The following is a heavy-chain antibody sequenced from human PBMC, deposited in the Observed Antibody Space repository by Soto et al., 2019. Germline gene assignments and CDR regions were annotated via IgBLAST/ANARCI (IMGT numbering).Heavy chain of an antibody. CDR1: GFTVSSNY. D-gene: IGHD3-10*01. J-gene: IGHJ6*02. Sequence: EVQLVETGGGLIQPGGSLRLSCAASGFTVSSNYMSWVRQAPGKGLEWVSVIYSGGSTYYADSVKDRFTISRDNSKNTLYLQMNGLRDEDTAVYYCASTEMGSGSYWYYYYGMDVWGQGTTVTVSS. CDR2: IYSGGST. V-gene: IGHV3-53*02. CDR3: ASTEMGSGSYWYYYYGMDV.